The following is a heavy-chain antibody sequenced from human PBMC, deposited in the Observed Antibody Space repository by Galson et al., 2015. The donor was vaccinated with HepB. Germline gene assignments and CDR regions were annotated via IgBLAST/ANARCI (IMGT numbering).Heavy chain of an antibody. D-gene: IGHD3-16*01. V-gene: IGHV7-4-1*02. CDR3: AWHYSTPGIRLVGI. Sequence: SVKVSCKASGYTFTSYAMNWVRQAPGQGLEWMGWINTNTGNPTYAQGFTGRFVFSLDTSVSTAYLQISSLKAEDTAVYYCAWHYSTPGIRLVGIWGQGTMVTVSS. CDR1: GYTFTSYA. J-gene: IGHJ3*02. CDR2: INTNTGNP.